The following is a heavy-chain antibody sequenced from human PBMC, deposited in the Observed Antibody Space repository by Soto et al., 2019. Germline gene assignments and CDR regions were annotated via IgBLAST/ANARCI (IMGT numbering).Heavy chain of an antibody. V-gene: IGHV4-31*03. CDR1: GGSISSGGYY. J-gene: IGHJ6*03. D-gene: IGHD2-2*01. Sequence: SETLSLTCTVSGGSISSGGYYWSWIRQHPGKGLEWIGYIYYSGSTYYNPSLKSRVTISVDTSKSQFSLKLSSVTAADTAVYYCARVGWRYCSSTSCLLSDYYYYYMDVWGKGTTVTVSS. CDR3: ARVGWRYCSSTSCLLSDYYYYYMDV. CDR2: IYYSGST.